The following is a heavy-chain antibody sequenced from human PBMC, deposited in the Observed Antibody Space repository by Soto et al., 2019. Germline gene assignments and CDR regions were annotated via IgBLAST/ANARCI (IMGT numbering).Heavy chain of an antibody. Sequence: ESGGGVVQPGRSLRLSCAASGFTFSSYGMHWVRQAPGKGLEWVAVISYDGSNKYYADSVKGRFTISRDNSKNTLYLQMNSLRAEDTAVYYCAKVGIAAAGDYWGQGTLVTVSS. CDR2: ISYDGSNK. CDR1: GFTFSSYG. D-gene: IGHD6-13*01. CDR3: AKVGIAAAGDY. J-gene: IGHJ4*02. V-gene: IGHV3-30*18.